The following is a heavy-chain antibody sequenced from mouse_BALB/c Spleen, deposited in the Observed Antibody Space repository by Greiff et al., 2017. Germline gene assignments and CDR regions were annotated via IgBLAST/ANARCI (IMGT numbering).Heavy chain of an antibody. V-gene: IGHV14-4*02. CDR1: GFNIKDYY. D-gene: IGHD2-1*01. CDR3: SGNYEDY. CDR2: IDPENGDT. J-gene: IGHJ2*01. Sequence: EVKLMESGAELVRSGASVKLSCTASGFNIKDYYMHWVKQRPEQGLEWIGWIDPENGDTEYAPKFQGKATMTADTSSNTAYLQLSSLTSEDTAVYYCSGNYEDYWGQGTTRTVSA.